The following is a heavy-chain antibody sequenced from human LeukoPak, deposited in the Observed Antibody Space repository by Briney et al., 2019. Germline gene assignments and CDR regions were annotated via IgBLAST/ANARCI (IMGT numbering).Heavy chain of an antibody. Sequence: ASVKVSCKASGYIFTDYYMHWVRQAPGQELGWMGRINPNSGGTNYAQKFQGRVTITRDTSASTAYMELSSLRSEDTAVYYCATGGSTVITRYWGQGTLVTVSS. D-gene: IGHD4-23*01. V-gene: IGHV1/OR15-1*04. J-gene: IGHJ4*02. CDR3: ATGGSTVITRY. CDR1: GYIFTDYY. CDR2: INPNSGGT.